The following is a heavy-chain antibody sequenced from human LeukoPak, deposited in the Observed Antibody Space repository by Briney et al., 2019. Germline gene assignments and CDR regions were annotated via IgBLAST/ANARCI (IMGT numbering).Heavy chain of an antibody. V-gene: IGHV3-11*01. D-gene: IGHD6-6*01. CDR2: ISSSGSTI. CDR3: AQLEGHHLAEYYFDH. J-gene: IGHJ4*02. CDR1: GFTFSDYY. Sequence: GGSLRLCCAASGFTFSDYYVSWIRQAPGKGLEWVSYISSSGSTIYYADSVKGRFTISRDNAKNSLYLQMNSLRAEDTAVYYCAQLEGHHLAEYYFDHWGQGTPVTVSS.